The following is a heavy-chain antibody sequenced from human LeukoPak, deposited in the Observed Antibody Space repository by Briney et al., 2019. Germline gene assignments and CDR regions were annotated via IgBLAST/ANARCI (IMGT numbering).Heavy chain of an antibody. Sequence: GGSLRLSCAASGFTFSRYDMHWVRQAPGKGLEWVAVISYDGSNKYYADSVKGRFTISRDNSKNTLYLQMNSLRAEDTAVYYCARDRGIVVVPAAIPLVYGMDVWGRGTTVTVSS. J-gene: IGHJ6*02. D-gene: IGHD2-2*01. CDR1: GFTFSRYD. V-gene: IGHV3-30-3*01. CDR3: ARDRGIVVVPAAIPLVYGMDV. CDR2: ISYDGSNK.